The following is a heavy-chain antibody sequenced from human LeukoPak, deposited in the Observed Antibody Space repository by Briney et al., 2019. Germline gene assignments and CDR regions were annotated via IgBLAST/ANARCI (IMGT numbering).Heavy chain of an antibody. CDR2: ISSSSSYI. CDR1: GFTFSSYS. D-gene: IGHD2-2*01. J-gene: IGHJ4*02. Sequence: GGSLRLSCAASGFTFSSYSMNWVRQAPGKGLEWVSSISSSSSYIYYADSLKGRLTISRDNAKNSLYLQMNSLRAEDTAVYYCAREVFEYCSSTSCLGGDYWGQGTLVTVSS. CDR3: AREVFEYCSSTSCLGGDY. V-gene: IGHV3-21*06.